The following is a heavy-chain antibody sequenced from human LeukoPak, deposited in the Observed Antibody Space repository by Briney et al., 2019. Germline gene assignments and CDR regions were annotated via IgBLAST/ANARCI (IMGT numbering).Heavy chain of an antibody. CDR3: ARAGIDSYGYVYYFDY. CDR1: GGSFSGYY. Sequence: SETLSLTCAVYGGSFSGYYWSWIRQPPGKGLEWIGEINHSGSTNYNPSLKSRVTISVDTSKNQFSLKLSSVTAADTAVYYCARAGIDSYGYVYYFDYWGQGTLVTVSS. V-gene: IGHV4-34*01. J-gene: IGHJ4*02. D-gene: IGHD5-18*01. CDR2: INHSGST.